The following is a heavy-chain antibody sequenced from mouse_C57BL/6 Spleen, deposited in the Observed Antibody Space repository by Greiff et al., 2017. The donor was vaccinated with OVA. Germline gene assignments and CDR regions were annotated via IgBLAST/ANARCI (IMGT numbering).Heavy chain of an antibody. CDR3: ASPNYYGSSFDY. CDR2: INPNNGGT. J-gene: IGHJ2*01. D-gene: IGHD1-1*01. CDR1: GYTFTDYY. Sequence: EVQLQQSGPELVKPGASVKISCKASGYTFTDYYMNWVKQSHGKSLEWIGDINPNNGGTSYNQKFKGKATLTVDKSSSTAYMELRSLTSEDSAVYYCASPNYYGSSFDYWGQGTTLTVSS. V-gene: IGHV1-26*01.